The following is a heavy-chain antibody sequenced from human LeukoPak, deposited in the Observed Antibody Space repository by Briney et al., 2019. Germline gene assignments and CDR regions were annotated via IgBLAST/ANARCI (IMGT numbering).Heavy chain of an antibody. CDR2: INPDDEST. V-gene: IGHV3-74*01. Sequence: GGSLRLSCVASGFTFRKYWLHWVRQAPGKGLEWVSRINPDDESTSYADSVRGRFTISRDNAKNSLYLQMNSLRAEDTAVYYCARGLDYWGQGTLVTVSS. CDR1: GFTFRKYW. CDR3: ARGLDY. J-gene: IGHJ4*02.